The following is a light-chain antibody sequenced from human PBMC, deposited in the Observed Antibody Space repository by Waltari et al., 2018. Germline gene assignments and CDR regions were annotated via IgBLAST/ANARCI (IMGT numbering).Light chain of an antibody. CDR1: QSVLYSSNNKNY. Sequence: DIVMTQSPDSLSVSLGERATINCKSSQSVLYSSNNKNYFAWYQQKPRQPPKLLIYWASTRKSGVPDRFSSSGSGTDFTLTISNLQAEDVAVYYCQQYYSSPITFGQGTRLELK. CDR3: QQYYSSPIT. J-gene: IGKJ5*01. V-gene: IGKV4-1*01. CDR2: WAS.